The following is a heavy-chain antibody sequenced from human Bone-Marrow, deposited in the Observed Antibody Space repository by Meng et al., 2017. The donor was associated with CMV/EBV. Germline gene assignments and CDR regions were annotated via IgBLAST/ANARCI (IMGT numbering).Heavy chain of an antibody. V-gene: IGHV3-48*04. D-gene: IGHD4-23*01. CDR2: IRNSSDIT. CDR3: TVGPFDY. J-gene: IGHJ4*02. Sequence: GESLKISCAASGFTFSSYWMNWVRQPPGKGLEWISYIRNSSDITYYADSVKGRFTISRDNAKNSLYLQMSNLRAEDTAIYYCTVGPFDYWGQGSLVTVSS. CDR1: GFTFSSYW.